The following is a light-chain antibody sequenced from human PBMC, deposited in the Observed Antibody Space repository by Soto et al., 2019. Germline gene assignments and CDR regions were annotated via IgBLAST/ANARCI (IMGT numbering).Light chain of an antibody. Sequence: EIEMTQSPATLSVSPGERATLSCRSSQSVGRKLAWYQQKPGQAPRLLIYDASNRAMGVPARFSGSGSGTEFTLTSSSLPYEFVAVYHCQQYDIWPPWTFGQGTKVEI. CDR3: QQYDIWPPWT. CDR2: DAS. J-gene: IGKJ1*01. CDR1: QSVGRK. V-gene: IGKV3-15*01.